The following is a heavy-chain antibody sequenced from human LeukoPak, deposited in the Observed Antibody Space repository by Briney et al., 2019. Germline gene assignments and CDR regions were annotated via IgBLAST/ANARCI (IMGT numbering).Heavy chain of an antibody. V-gene: IGHV4-34*01. CDR3: ASGGIVVVPAAEY. Sequence: PSETLSLTCAVYGRSFSGYYWSWIRQPPGKGLEWIGEINHSGSTNYNPPLKSRVTISVDTSKNQFSLKLSSVTAADTAVYYCASGGIVVVPAAEYWGQGTLVTVSS. D-gene: IGHD2-2*01. CDR1: GRSFSGYY. J-gene: IGHJ4*02. CDR2: INHSGST.